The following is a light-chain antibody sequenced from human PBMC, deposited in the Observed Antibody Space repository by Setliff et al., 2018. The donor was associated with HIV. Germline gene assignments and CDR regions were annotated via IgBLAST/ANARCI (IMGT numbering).Light chain of an antibody. CDR2: NDN. V-gene: IGLV1-44*01. CDR1: SSNIGDNT. J-gene: IGLJ1*01. Sequence: QSVLTQPPSASGTPGQRVTISCSGSSSNIGDNTVNWYQQFPGAAPKLLIYNDNQRPSGVPDRFSGSKSGTSASLAISGLQSEDEADYYCCSYAGRYIYVFGTGTKVTVL. CDR3: CSYAGRYIYV.